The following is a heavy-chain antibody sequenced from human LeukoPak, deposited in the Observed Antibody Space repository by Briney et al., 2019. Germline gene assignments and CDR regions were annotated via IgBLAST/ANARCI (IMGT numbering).Heavy chain of an antibody. V-gene: IGHV3-11*01. CDR3: ARDRAVPAEVRGDAFDI. J-gene: IGHJ3*02. CDR2: ISSSGSTI. Sequence: GGSLRLSCAVSGFTFSDYYMSWIRQAPGKGLEWVSYISSSGSTIYYADSVKGRFTISRDNAKNSLYLQMNSLRAEDTAVYYCARDRAVPAEVRGDAFDIWGQGTMVTVSS. CDR1: GFTFSDYY. D-gene: IGHD2-2*01.